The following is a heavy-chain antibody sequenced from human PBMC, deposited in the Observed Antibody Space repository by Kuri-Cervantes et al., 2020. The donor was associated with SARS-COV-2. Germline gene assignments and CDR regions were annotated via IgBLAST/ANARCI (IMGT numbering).Heavy chain of an antibody. Sequence: LRLSCTVSGGSISSGSYYWTWIRQPAGKGLEWIGRLYTSGSINYNPSLKSRVTISADTSKNQFSLNLSSVTAADTAVYYCARGIAVAGAKYFDYWGQGTLVTVSS. D-gene: IGHD6-19*01. J-gene: IGHJ4*02. V-gene: IGHV4-61*02. CDR1: GGSISSGSYY. CDR3: ARGIAVAGAKYFDY. CDR2: LYTSGSI.